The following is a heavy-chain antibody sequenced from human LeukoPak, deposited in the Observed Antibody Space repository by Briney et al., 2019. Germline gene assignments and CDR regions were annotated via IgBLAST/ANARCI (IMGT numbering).Heavy chain of an antibody. V-gene: IGHV4-61*02. J-gene: IGHJ5*02. D-gene: IGHD3-22*01. Sequence: SQTLSLTCTVSGGSISSGSYYWSWIRQPAGKGLEWIGRIYTSGSTNYNPSLKSRVTISVDTSKNQFSLKLSSVTAADTAVYYCARAGGVDYYDSSGYYGRTNCFDPWGQGTLVTVSS. CDR1: GGSISSGSYY. CDR3: ARAGGVDYYDSSGYYGRTNCFDP. CDR2: IYTSGST.